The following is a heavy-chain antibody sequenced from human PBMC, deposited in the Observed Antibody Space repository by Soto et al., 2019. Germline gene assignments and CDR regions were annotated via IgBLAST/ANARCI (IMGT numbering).Heavy chain of an antibody. CDR3: ARGSMVRGPTPFDY. J-gene: IGHJ4*02. CDR2: VYYSGSA. D-gene: IGHD3-10*01. Sequence: ETLSLTCNVSGGSIRSYYWNWIRQPPGKTLEWIGDVYYSGSANYNPSLKSRVTISVDMSRNQFSLKLNSVTAADTAVYYCARGSMVRGPTPFDYWGQGTLVTVSS. V-gene: IGHV4-59*01. CDR1: GGSIRSYY.